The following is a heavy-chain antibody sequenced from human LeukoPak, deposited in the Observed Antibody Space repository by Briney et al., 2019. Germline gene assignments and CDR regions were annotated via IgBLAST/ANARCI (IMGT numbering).Heavy chain of an antibody. CDR1: GGSINSFY. J-gene: IGHJ3*02. D-gene: IGHD6-19*01. CDR3: ARPYRSDLSSTYHI. V-gene: IGHV4-59*08. Sequence: SETLSLNCTVSGGSINSFYWKWLRQPPGKGLEWFGNIYYSGINNYNPSLKSRVTISVDTSMNQISLKLSSVTAADPAVYYCARPYRSDLSSTYHIWGQGTMVTVSS. CDR2: IYYSGIN.